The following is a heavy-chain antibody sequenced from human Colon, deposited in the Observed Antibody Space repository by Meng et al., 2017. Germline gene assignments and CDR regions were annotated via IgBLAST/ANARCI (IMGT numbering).Heavy chain of an antibody. J-gene: IGHJ4*02. V-gene: IGHV3-74*01. CDR3: TRDPDQVRGI. D-gene: IGHD3-10*01. Sequence: EVQLVESGVGLVQPGGSLRLSCAASGFTFSSDWIHWVRQAPGEGLVWLLRSNTDGSSPDFADSVKGRFTISRDNAKNTLYLQMNSLRAEDTAVYYCTRDPDQVRGIWGQGTLVTVSS. CDR1: GFTFSSDW. CDR2: SNTDGSSP.